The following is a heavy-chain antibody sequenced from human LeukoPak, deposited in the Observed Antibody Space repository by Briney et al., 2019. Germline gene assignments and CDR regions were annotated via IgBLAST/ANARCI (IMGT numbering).Heavy chain of an antibody. CDR3: ARQGPRRDGYNFDY. Sequence: SETLSLTCTVSGGSMSGYYWSWVRQPPGQGLEWIGYIYYSGGTNYNPSLESPVTISVDTSKNQFSLKLSSVTAADTAIYYCARQGPRRDGYNFDYWGQGILVTVSS. J-gene: IGHJ4*02. CDR2: IYYSGGT. D-gene: IGHD5-24*01. CDR1: GGSMSGYY. V-gene: IGHV4-59*08.